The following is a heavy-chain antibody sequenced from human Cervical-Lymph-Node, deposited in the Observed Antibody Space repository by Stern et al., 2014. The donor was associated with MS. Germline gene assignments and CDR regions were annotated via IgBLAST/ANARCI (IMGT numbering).Heavy chain of an antibody. CDR3: ATERHTRTGWWVFDF. CDR1: GYTLTEVS. J-gene: IGHJ4*02. CDR2: FDPEDAET. Sequence: QDQLVQSGAEVKRPGASVKVSCKISGYTLTEVSIHWVRQAPGKGLEWIGGFDPEDAETIYAQNFQGRVTMTEDTSTDTAYMELSRLRSDDTAVYYCATERHTRTGWWVFDFWGQGTLVTVSS. D-gene: IGHD1-1*01. V-gene: IGHV1-24*01.